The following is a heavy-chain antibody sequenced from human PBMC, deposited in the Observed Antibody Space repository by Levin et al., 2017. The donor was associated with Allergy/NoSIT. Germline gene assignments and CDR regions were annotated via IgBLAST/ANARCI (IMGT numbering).Heavy chain of an antibody. V-gene: IGHV5-51*01. D-gene: IGHD2-15*01. CDR1: GYSFTNSW. CDR2: IYPGDSDT. Sequence: GESLKISCKASGYSFTNSWIGWVRQMPGKGLEWMGIIYPGDSDTRYSPSFEGQVTISADKSINTAYLQWGSLKASDSAIYYCARPSDMNWYFDLWGRGTLVTVSS. CDR3: ARPSDMNWYFDL. J-gene: IGHJ2*01.